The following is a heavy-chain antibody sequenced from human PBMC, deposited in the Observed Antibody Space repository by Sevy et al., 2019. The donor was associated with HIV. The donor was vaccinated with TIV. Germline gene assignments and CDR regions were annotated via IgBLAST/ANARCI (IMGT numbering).Heavy chain of an antibody. CDR2: ISGSGGST. V-gene: IGHV3-23*01. D-gene: IGHD2-2*01. J-gene: IGHJ4*02. Sequence: GGSLRLSCAASGFTFSSYAMSWVRQAPGKGLEWVSAISGSGGSTYYADSVKGRCTISRDNSKNTLYLQMNSLRAEDTAVYYCAKGGRYCSSTSCYYYWGQGTLVTVSS. CDR1: GFTFSSYA. CDR3: AKGGRYCSSTSCYYY.